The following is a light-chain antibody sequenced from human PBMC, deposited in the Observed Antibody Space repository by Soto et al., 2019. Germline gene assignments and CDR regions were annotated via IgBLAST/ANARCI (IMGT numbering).Light chain of an antibody. CDR3: CSYASSYSWV. J-gene: IGLJ3*02. V-gene: IGLV2-11*01. CDR2: DVT. CDR1: SSNVGGYNY. Sequence: QSVLTQPRSVSGSPGQSVTISCTGTSSNVGGYNYVSWYQQHPGIAPQLIIYDVTKRPSGVPDRFSGSKSGNTASLTISGLQAEDEADYYCCSYASSYSWVFGGGTKLTVL.